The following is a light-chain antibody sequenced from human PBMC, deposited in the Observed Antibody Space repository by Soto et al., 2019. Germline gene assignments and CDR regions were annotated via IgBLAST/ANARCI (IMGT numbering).Light chain of an antibody. Sequence: DIPMTQSPSSVSASVGDRVTITCRASQGISSRLAWYQQKPGKAPNLLIYAASSLQSGVPSRFSVSGPEKVFTLPIGSLLPEDAATYYCQQSNSFPLTCGGGTKVEIK. CDR1: QGISSR. V-gene: IGKV1-12*01. CDR2: AAS. J-gene: IGKJ4*01. CDR3: QQSNSFPLT.